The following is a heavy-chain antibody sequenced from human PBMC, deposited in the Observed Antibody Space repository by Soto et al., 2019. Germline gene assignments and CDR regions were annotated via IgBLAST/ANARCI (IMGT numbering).Heavy chain of an antibody. Sequence: PGGSLRLSCAASGFTFSIYSMNWVRQAPGKGLEWVSYIMPGSSHIFYADSVKGRFTISRDNAKNSLYLQMNSLRAEDTAVYYCARGKNAVVTVTNRAFDIWGRGTMVTVSS. CDR3: ARGKNAVVTVTNRAFDI. CDR1: GFTFSIYS. D-gene: IGHD2-21*02. J-gene: IGHJ3*02. V-gene: IGHV3-48*01. CDR2: IMPGSSHI.